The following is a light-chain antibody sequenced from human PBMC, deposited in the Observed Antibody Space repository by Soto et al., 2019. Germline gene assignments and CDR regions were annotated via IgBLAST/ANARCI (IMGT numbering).Light chain of an antibody. CDR3: QQYGSSPWT. CDR2: GAS. V-gene: IGKV3-20*01. CDR1: QSASSNF. J-gene: IGKJ1*01. Sequence: EIVLTQSPGTLSLSPGERATLSCRASQSASSNFLAWYQQKPGQAPRLLIYGASSRATGIPDRFSGSGSGTDFTLTISRLEPEDFAVYYCQQYGSSPWTFGQGTKMEIK.